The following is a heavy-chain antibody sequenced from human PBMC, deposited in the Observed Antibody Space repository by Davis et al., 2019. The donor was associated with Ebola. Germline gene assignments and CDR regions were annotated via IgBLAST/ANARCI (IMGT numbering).Heavy chain of an antibody. CDR3: AKSHCSGGSCPYYFDF. J-gene: IGHJ4*02. CDR2: IGTAGDT. D-gene: IGHD2-15*01. V-gene: IGHV3-13*01. CDR1: GFTFSNYD. Sequence: GGSLRLSCEASGFTFSNYDMHWVRQVPGKGLEWVSAIGTAGDTYYPGSVKGRFTISRENAKNSLYLQMNSLRAGDTAVYYCAKSHCSGGSCPYYFDFWGQGTQVTVSS.